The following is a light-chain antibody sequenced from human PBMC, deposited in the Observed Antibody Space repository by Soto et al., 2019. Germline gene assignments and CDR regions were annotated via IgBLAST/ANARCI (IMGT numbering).Light chain of an antibody. CDR3: AAWDDSLNGRV. CDR1: SSNIGSNT. J-gene: IGLJ2*01. V-gene: IGLV1-44*01. CDR2: SND. Sequence: QSVLTQPPSASGTPGQRVSFSCSGTSSNIGSNTVTWYSQFPGTAPELLIYSNDQRPSGVPDRFSGSKSGTSASLAISGLQSDDEAGYYCAAWDDSLNGRVFGGGTKLTVL.